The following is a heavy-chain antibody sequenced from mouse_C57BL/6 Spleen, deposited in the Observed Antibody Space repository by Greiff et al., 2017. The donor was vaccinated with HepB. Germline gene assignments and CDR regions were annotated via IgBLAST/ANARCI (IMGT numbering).Heavy chain of an antibody. D-gene: IGHD2-4*01. Sequence: QVQLKESGPELVKPGASVKISCKASGYAFSSSWMNWVKQRPGKGLEWIGRIYPGDGDTNYNGKFKGKATLTADKSSSTAYMQLSSLTSEDSAVYFCARGAYDYDGFAYWGQGTLVTVSA. CDR2: IYPGDGDT. J-gene: IGHJ3*01. V-gene: IGHV1-82*01. CDR3: ARGAYDYDGFAY. CDR1: GYAFSSSW.